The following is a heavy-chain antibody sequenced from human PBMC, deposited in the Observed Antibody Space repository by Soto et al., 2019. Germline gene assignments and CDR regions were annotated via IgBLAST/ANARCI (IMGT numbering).Heavy chain of an antibody. Sequence: QVQLVQSGAEVKKPGSSVKVSCKASGGSFSSDLISWGRQAPGQGLEWMGGIIPIFGQAHYGKKFQGRVAITADASTSTAYMELTSLRFDDTAVYNCATDGRIPSNDYIPRRSDGMDVWGQGTTVTVS. CDR3: ATDGRIPSNDYIPRRSDGMDV. CDR1: GGSFSSDL. D-gene: IGHD3-16*01. V-gene: IGHV1-69*01. J-gene: IGHJ6*02. CDR2: IIPIFGQA.